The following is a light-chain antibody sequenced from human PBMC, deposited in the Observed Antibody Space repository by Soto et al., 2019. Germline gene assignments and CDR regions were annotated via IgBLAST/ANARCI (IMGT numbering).Light chain of an antibody. CDR1: QSISSW. Sequence: DIQMTQSTSTLSASVGDRVTITCRASQSISSWLAWYQQKPGKAPKLLIYDAASLESGVPLRFSGSGSGTEFTLTISSLQPDDFATYYCQQYNSYPRTFGQGTKVDIK. CDR2: DAA. V-gene: IGKV1-5*01. J-gene: IGKJ1*01. CDR3: QQYNSYPRT.